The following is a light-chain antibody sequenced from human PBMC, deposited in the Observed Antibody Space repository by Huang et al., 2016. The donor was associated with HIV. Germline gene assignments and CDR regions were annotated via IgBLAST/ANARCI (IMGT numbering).Light chain of an antibody. V-gene: IGKV3D-20*01. CDR1: QRVTNNY. CDR2: EAS. Sequence: EIVLTQSPATLSLSPGERATLSCGASQRVTNNYLAWYQQKPGLAPRLLIYEASSSATDIPDRFSGSGSWTDFTLTIRRLEPEDFAVYYCQQYVTSPKITFGQGTRLEIK. CDR3: QQYVTSPKIT. J-gene: IGKJ5*01.